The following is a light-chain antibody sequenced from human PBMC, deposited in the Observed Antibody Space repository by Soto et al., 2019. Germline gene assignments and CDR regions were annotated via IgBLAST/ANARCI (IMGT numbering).Light chain of an antibody. Sequence: DIVLTQSPGPLSMSPGERATLSCTSSQSLSSSSLAWYQQKPGQAPRLLLSGASSRAADIPDRFSGSGSGTDFTLTINRLEPEDFAVYYCQQYNNWPPVTLGQGTKVDI. V-gene: IGKV3-20*01. CDR2: GAS. J-gene: IGKJ1*01. CDR3: QQYNNWPPVT. CDR1: QSLSSSS.